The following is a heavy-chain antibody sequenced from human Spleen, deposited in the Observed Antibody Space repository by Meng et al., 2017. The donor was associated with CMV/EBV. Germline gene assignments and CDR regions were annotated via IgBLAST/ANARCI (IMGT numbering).Heavy chain of an antibody. V-gene: IGHV3-30*02. Sequence: GFIFNIYGMHWVRQAPGKGLEWVAFIRNDGSSKKYADFVKGRFAISRDNSKNKLYLQMNSLRPEDTAVYYCAKDLGRYYDILIGYWDWGQGTLVTVSS. CDR3: AKDLGRYYDILIGYWD. D-gene: IGHD3-9*01. J-gene: IGHJ4*02. CDR2: IRNDGSSK. CDR1: GFIFNIYG.